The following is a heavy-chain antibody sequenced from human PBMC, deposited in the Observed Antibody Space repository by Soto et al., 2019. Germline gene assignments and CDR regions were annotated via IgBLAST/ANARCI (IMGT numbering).Heavy chain of an antibody. J-gene: IGHJ6*02. CDR3: AKDTVVVEPPPYYYYGMDV. CDR2: ISYDGSNK. Sequence: FAASGFTFSSYGMHWVRQAPGKGLEWVAVISYDGSNKYYADSVKGRFTISRDNSKNTLYLQMNSLRAEDTAVYYCAKDTVVVEPPPYYYYGMDVWGQGTTVTVSS. D-gene: IGHD3-22*01. V-gene: IGHV3-30*18. CDR1: GFTFSSYG.